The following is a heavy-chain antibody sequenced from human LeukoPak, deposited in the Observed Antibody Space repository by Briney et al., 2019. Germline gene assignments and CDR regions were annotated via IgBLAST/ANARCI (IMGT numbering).Heavy chain of an antibody. J-gene: IGHJ4*02. D-gene: IGHD2-15*01. Sequence: PGGSLRLSCAASGFTFSSYWMSWVRQAPGKGLEWVANIKQDGSAKYYVDSVKGRSTISRDNAKNSLYLQMNSLRAEDTAVYYCARQYCSGGSCLTYFDYWGQGTLVTVSS. CDR3: ARQYCSGGSCLTYFDY. V-gene: IGHV3-7*01. CDR2: IKQDGSAK. CDR1: GFTFSSYW.